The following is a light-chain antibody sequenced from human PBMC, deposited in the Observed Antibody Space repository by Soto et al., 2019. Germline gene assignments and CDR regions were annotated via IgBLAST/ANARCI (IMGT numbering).Light chain of an antibody. Sequence: DIQMTQSPSSLSASVGDRVTISCRASQSISRYLNWYRQKPGKAPELLIYATSHLQSEVPSRFSGSGSGPDFTLTVSSLQPEDFATYYCQQTYSTPLTFGGGTKVDIK. CDR2: ATS. J-gene: IGKJ4*01. CDR3: QQTYSTPLT. V-gene: IGKV1-39*01. CDR1: QSISRY.